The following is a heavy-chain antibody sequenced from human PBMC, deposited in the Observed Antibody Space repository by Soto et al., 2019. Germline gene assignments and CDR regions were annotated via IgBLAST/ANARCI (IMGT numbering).Heavy chain of an antibody. CDR1: GFIFSDYV. CDR3: ERDNTARYLWAWDV. Sequence: QVQLVQSGGGVVQPGTSLRLSCAASGFIFSDYVMYWFRQTPGKGLEWMAVISYDGTNKHYASSVKGRFFISRDNSNNTLYLQMSSLRPEDSALNYGERDNTARYLWAWDVWGRGKLVSVSS. J-gene: IGHJ3*01. CDR2: ISYDGTNK. D-gene: IGHD3-9*01. V-gene: IGHV3-30*04.